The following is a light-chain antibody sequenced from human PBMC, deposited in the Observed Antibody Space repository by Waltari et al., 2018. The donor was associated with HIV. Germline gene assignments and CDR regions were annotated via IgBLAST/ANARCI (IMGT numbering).Light chain of an antibody. CDR3: QQFISYPVT. J-gene: IGKJ5*01. V-gene: IGKV1-13*02. CDR2: DAS. Sequence: AVQLTQSPSSLSTSVGDRVTLTCRASQGISNALAWYQQKPEKAPKLLIYDASTLASGVPSRFSGSGSGTDFTLTISSLQPEDFATYYCQQFISYPVTFGQGTRLEIK. CDR1: QGISNA.